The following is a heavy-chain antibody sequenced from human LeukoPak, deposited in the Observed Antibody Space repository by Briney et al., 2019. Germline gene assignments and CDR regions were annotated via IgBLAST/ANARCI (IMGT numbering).Heavy chain of an antibody. CDR3: ASCITMVRGDRFDP. V-gene: IGHV4-34*01. CDR1: GRSFSGYY. J-gene: IGHJ5*02. D-gene: IGHD3-10*01. Sequence: KSSETLSLNCAVYGRSFSGYYWSWIRHPPGKGLVWLAEINHRRSTTYNPYLKSRVTVSVDTSKDQFSLKLSSVTAADTAVYYCASCITMVRGDRFDPRGQGALVTASS. CDR2: INHRRST.